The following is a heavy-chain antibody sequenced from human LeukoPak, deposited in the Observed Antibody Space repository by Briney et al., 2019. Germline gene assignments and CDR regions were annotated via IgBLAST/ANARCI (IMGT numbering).Heavy chain of an antibody. CDR2: IYYSGST. Sequence: SETLSLTCTVSGGSISSSSYYWCWIRQPPGKGLEWIGSIYYSGSTYYNPSLKSRATISVDTSKNQFSLKLSSVTAADTAVYYCARLPKDTAMVTHAFDIWGQGTMVTVSS. D-gene: IGHD5-18*01. J-gene: IGHJ3*02. CDR3: ARLPKDTAMVTHAFDI. CDR1: GGSISSSSYY. V-gene: IGHV4-39*01.